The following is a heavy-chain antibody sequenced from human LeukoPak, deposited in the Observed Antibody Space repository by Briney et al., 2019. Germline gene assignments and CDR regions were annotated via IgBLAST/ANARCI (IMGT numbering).Heavy chain of an antibody. CDR2: IKQDGSEK. Sequence: GGSLRLSCAASGFTFSSYWMSWVRQAPGKGLEWVANIKQDGSEKYYMDSVKGRFTISRDNAKNSLYLQMNGLRAEDTAVYYCARFRGSSWYGSVDYWGQGTLVTVSS. V-gene: IGHV3-7*01. J-gene: IGHJ4*02. CDR3: ARFRGSSWYGSVDY. D-gene: IGHD6-13*01. CDR1: GFTFSSYW.